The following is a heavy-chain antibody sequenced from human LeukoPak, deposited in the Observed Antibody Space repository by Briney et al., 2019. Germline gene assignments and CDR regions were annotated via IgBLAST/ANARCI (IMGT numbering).Heavy chain of an antibody. D-gene: IGHD5-18*01. V-gene: IGHV3-20*04. J-gene: IGHJ4*02. CDR3: ARGVDTAMVTTPSY. Sequence: GGSXRLSCAASGFTFDDYGMSWVRQAQGKGVEGVSCINWNVGSTGYADSVKGRFTISRDNAKNSLYLQMNNLRAEDTALYYCARGVDTAMVTTPSYWGQGTLVTVSS. CDR2: INWNVGST. CDR1: GFTFDDYG.